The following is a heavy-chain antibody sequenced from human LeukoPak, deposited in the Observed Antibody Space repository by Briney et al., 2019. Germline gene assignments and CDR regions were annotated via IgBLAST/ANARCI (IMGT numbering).Heavy chain of an antibody. D-gene: IGHD5-18*01. J-gene: IGHJ6*03. Sequence: ASVKVSCKASGYTFTSYDINWVRQATGQGLEWMGWMNPNSGNTGYAQKFQGRVTMTRDTSISTAYMELSRLRSDDTAVYYCARVDSGYSYGTLGYYYYMDVWGKGTTVTVSS. CDR1: GYTFTSYD. V-gene: IGHV1-8*01. CDR2: MNPNSGNT. CDR3: ARVDSGYSYGTLGYYYYMDV.